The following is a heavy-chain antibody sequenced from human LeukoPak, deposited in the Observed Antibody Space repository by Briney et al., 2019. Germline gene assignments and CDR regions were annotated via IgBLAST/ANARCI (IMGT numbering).Heavy chain of an antibody. J-gene: IGHJ4*02. D-gene: IGHD2-15*01. V-gene: IGHV3-48*01. Sequence: GGSLRLSCAASGFTFISYSMNWVRQAPGKGLEWVSYIHSTSTPIYYADSVKGRFTISRDNAKNSLYLQMNSLRAEDTAVYYCTRGLSYCSGGTCYYPPIYWGQGTLVTVSS. CDR3: TRGLSYCSGGTCYYPPIY. CDR2: IHSTSTPI. CDR1: GFTFISYS.